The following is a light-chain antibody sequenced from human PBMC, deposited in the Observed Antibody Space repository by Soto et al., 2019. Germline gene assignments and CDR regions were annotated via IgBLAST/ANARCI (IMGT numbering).Light chain of an antibody. V-gene: IGKV1-39*01. CDR3: QQSYNLPRT. CDR2: SSS. Sequence: IQLTQSPSSLSASVGDRVTITCRASQGISSYLAWYQQKPGKPPKLLIYSSSTLQSGVPSRFSGSGSGTDFTLTINGLQPEDFASYWCQQSYNLPRTFGPGTKVDIK. J-gene: IGKJ1*01. CDR1: QGISSY.